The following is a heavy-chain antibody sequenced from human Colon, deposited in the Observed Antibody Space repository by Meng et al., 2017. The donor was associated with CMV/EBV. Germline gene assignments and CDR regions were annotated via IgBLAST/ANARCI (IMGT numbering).Heavy chain of an antibody. CDR3: ARYYDSSGYYYYFDY. V-gene: IGHV3-11*01. CDR1: FTFSEYY. Sequence: FTFSEYYMSWIRQAPGKGLEWIAYISTSGDTIYYADSVMGRFTISRDNAKNSLYLQMNSLRVEDTAVYYCARYYDSSGYYYYFDYWGQGALVTVSS. J-gene: IGHJ4*02. CDR2: ISTSGDTI. D-gene: IGHD3-22*01.